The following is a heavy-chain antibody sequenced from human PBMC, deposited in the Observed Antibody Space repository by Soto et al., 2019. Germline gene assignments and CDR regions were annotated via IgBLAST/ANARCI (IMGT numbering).Heavy chain of an antibody. V-gene: IGHV1-3*01. CDR2: INAGNGNT. Sequence: ASVKVSCKASGYTFTSYAMHWVRQAPGQRLEWMGWINAGNGNTKYSQKFQGRVTITRDTSASTAYMELSSLRSEDTAVYYCARDFSGYCSSTSCYYFWFDPWGQGTLVTVS. CDR1: GYTFTSYA. J-gene: IGHJ5*02. D-gene: IGHD2-2*03. CDR3: ARDFSGYCSSTSCYYFWFDP.